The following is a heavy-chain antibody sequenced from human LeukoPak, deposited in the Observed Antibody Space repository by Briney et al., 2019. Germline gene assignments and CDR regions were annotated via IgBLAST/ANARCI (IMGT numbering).Heavy chain of an antibody. J-gene: IGHJ4*02. CDR1: GFTFSSYA. CDR2: ISSNGGST. D-gene: IGHD2-15*01. CDR3: VKDHDYSIEQYDY. Sequence: PGGSPRLSCSASGFTFSSYAMHWVRQAPGKGLEYVSAISSNGGSTYYADSVKGRFTISRDNSKNTLYLQMSSLRAEDTAVYYCVKDHDYSIEQYDYWGQGTLVTVSS. V-gene: IGHV3-64D*06.